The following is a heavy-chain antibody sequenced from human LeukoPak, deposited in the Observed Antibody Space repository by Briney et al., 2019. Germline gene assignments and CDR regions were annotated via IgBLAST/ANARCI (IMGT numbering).Heavy chain of an antibody. J-gene: IGHJ4*02. CDR1: GFNFTSFV. CDR3: SGQGDYGELVN. D-gene: IGHD4-17*01. V-gene: IGHV3-48*02. CDR2: IGGSSSDI. Sequence: GGSLRLSCAASGFNFTSFVCIGVRQAPGKGLEWVSYIGGSSSDIKYADSVKGRFTGSRDNGKNSLYLQMSSLRDEDTAVLYFSGQGDYGELVNWGQGTLVTVSS.